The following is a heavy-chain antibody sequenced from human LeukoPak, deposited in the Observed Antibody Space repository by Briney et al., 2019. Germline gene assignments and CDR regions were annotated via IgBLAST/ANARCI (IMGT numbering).Heavy chain of an antibody. D-gene: IGHD2-15*01. V-gene: IGHV3-7*01. Sequence: GGSLRLSCAASGFTFSSNYMSWVRQAPGKGLEWVANIKVDGSEKDYADSVKGRFTISRDNAKSSLYLQMNSLEGEETAWYYCARNRGLCSGGNLQTFLGQWGQGTLVSVSS. CDR2: IKVDGSEK. J-gene: IGHJ4*02. CDR1: GFTFSSNY. CDR3: ARNRGLCSGGNLQTFLGQ.